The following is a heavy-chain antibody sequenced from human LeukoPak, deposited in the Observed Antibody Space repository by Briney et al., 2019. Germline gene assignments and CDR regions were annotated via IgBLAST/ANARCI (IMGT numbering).Heavy chain of an antibody. CDR3: AREPYSYYGMDV. CDR1: GFTFSSYS. Sequence: GGSLRLSCAASGFTFSSYSINWVRQAPGEGLELFSSISSSSRYIYYADSVKGRFTISRDNAKNSLFLQMNSLRAEDTAVYYCAREPYSYYGMDVWGQGTTVTVSS. V-gene: IGHV3-21*06. CDR2: ISSSSRYI. J-gene: IGHJ6*02.